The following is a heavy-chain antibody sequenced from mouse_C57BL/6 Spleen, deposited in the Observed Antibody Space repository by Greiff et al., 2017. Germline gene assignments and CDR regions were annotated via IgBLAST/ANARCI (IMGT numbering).Heavy chain of an antibody. D-gene: IGHD1-1*01. Sequence: VQLQQSGPELVKPGASVKISCKASGYTFTDYYMNWVKQSHGKSLEWIGDINPNNGGTSYNQKFKGKATLTVDKSSSTAYMELRSLTSEDSAVYYCARSGYYGSSYVYYFDYWGQGTTLTVSS. CDR2: INPNNGGT. V-gene: IGHV1-26*01. CDR3: ARSGYYGSSYVYYFDY. J-gene: IGHJ2*01. CDR1: GYTFTDYY.